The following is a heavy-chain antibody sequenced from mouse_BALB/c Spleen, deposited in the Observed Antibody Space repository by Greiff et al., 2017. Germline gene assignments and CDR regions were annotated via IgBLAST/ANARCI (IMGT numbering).Heavy chain of an antibody. Sequence: EVKLVESGPSLVKPSQTLSLTCSVTGDSITSGYWNWIRKFPGNKLEYMGYISYSGSTYYNPSLKSRISITRDTSKNQYYLQLNSVTTEDTATYYCARPSLLRYAMDYWGQGTSVTVSS. J-gene: IGHJ4*01. D-gene: IGHD1-2*01. V-gene: IGHV3-8*02. CDR2: ISYSGST. CDR3: ARPSLLRYAMDY. CDR1: GDSITSGY.